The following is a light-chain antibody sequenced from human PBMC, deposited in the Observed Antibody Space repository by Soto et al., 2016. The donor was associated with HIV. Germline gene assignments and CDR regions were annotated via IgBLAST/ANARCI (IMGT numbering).Light chain of an antibody. Sequence: DIQMTQSPSSVSAHVGDTVTINCRASQGVGSWLAWYQHRLGAAPRLLIYAASILQTGVPSRFRGSGSGTHFTLTINKLQPEGFATYFCQQANNFPRTFGGGTRVEMK. CDR3: QQANNFPRT. CDR2: AAS. J-gene: IGKJ4*01. V-gene: IGKV1-12*01. CDR1: QGVGSW.